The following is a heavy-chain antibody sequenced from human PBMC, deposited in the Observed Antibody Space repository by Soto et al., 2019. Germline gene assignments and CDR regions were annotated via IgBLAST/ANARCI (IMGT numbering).Heavy chain of an antibody. Sequence: EVQLVESGGGLVQPGGSLRLSCAASGFTFNNYWMHWVRQAPGKGLVWVSYIYSDGSGSSYADSVKGRFTISRDNAKSTLYLHMNSLRAEDTAVYYCATLNSFGSDYWGQGTLVTVSS. CDR1: GFTFNNYW. D-gene: IGHD5-18*01. CDR3: ATLNSFGSDY. V-gene: IGHV3-74*01. J-gene: IGHJ4*02. CDR2: IYSDGSGS.